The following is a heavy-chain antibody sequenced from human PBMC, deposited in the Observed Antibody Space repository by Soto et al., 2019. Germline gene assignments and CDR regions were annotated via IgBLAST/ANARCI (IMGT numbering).Heavy chain of an antibody. J-gene: IGHJ4*02. CDR3: ARDWFGVDY. CDR1: GYTFTNYG. V-gene: IGHV1-18*01. CDR2: INAYNGNR. Sequence: QAQLVQSGAEVKKPGASVKVSCKASGYTFTNYGISWVRQAPGQGLEWMGWINAYNGNRNYAQKHQCSLTLXTDTSTSTAYMELRSLRSDDTAVYYCARDWFGVDYWGQGTLVTVSS. D-gene: IGHD3-16*01.